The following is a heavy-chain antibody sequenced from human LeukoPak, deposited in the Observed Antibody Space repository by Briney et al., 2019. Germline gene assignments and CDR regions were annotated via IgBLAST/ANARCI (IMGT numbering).Heavy chain of an antibody. D-gene: IGHD2-15*01. J-gene: IGHJ4*02. Sequence: PSETLSLTCTVSGYSISSGYYWGWIRQPPGKGLEWIGSIYHSGSTYYNPSLKSRVTISVDTSKNQFSLKLSSVTAADTAVYYCATEQLVVAATRFDYWGQGTLVTVSS. CDR1: GYSISSGYY. V-gene: IGHV4-38-2*02. CDR2: IYHSGST. CDR3: ATEQLVVAATRFDY.